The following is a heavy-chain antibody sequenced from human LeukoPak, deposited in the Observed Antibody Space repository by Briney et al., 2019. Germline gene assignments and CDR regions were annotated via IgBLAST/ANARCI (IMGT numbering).Heavy chain of an antibody. Sequence: SETLSLTCAVYGGSFSGYYWSWIRQPPGKGLEWIGEINHSGSTYYNPSLKSRVTISVDTSKNQFSLKLSSVTAADTAVYYCARVVAAAGTCYWGQGTLVTVSS. CDR2: INHSGST. D-gene: IGHD6-13*01. CDR1: GGSFSGYY. CDR3: ARVVAAAGTCY. V-gene: IGHV4-34*01. J-gene: IGHJ4*02.